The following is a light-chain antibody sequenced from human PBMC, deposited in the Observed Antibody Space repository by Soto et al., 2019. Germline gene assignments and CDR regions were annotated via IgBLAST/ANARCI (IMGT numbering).Light chain of an antibody. CDR1: SEYSSYA. CDR2: VNSDGSH. V-gene: IGLV4-69*01. CDR3: QTWGTGVHVV. J-gene: IGLJ2*01. Sequence: QLVLTQSPSASASLGASVKLTCTLSSEYSSYAIAWHQQQPEKGPRYLMKVNSDGSHSKGDGIPDRLSGSSSGAERYLSISRLQSDDEADYYCQTWGTGVHVVFGGGTKVTVL.